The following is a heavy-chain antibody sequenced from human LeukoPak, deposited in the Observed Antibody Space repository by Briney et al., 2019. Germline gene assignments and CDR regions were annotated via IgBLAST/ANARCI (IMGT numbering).Heavy chain of an antibody. J-gene: IGHJ4*02. Sequence: GGSLRLSCAVSGFTFSSYWMHWVRQAPGKGLVWVSRINSDGSSTSYADSVKGRFTISRDNAKNTLYLQMNSLRAEDTAVYYCAREYIAAADSFDYWGQGTLVTVSS. CDR1: GFTFSSYW. V-gene: IGHV3-74*01. CDR3: AREYIAAADSFDY. D-gene: IGHD6-13*01. CDR2: INSDGSST.